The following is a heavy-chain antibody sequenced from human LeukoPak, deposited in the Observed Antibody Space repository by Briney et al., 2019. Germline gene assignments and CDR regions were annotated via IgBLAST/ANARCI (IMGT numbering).Heavy chain of an antibody. V-gene: IGHV1-18*01. CDR1: GYTFTSYG. D-gene: IGHD3-22*01. CDR2: ISGYNGHT. J-gene: IGHJ4*02. Sequence: ASVKVSCKASGYTFTSYGISWVRQGPGQGLEWMGWISGYNGHTNYAEKLQGRVTMTTDTSTSTAYMELRSLRSDDTAVFYCARKSQIRYYYDRSGYYYGAMDYWGQGSLVTVSS. CDR3: ARKSQIRYYYDRSGYYYGAMDY.